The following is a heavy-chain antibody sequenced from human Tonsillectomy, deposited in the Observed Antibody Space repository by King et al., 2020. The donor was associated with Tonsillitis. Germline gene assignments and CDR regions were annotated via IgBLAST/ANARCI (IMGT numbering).Heavy chain of an antibody. CDR1: GGSISSYY. CDR2: IYYSGST. D-gene: IGHD3-16*02. Sequence: VQLQESGPGLVKPSETLSLTCTVSGGSISSYYWSWLRQPPGKGLEWIGYIYYSGSTNYNPSLKSRVTISVDTSKNQFSLKLSSVTAADTAVYYCAREAHYDYVWGSYRYDAFDIWGQGTMVTVSS. V-gene: IGHV4-59*01. J-gene: IGHJ3*02. CDR3: AREAHYDYVWGSYRYDAFDI.